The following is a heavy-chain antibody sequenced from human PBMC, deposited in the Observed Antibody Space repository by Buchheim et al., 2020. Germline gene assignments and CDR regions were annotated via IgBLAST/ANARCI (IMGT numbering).Heavy chain of an antibody. D-gene: IGHD3-22*01. CDR1: GGSISSSNW. V-gene: IGHV4-4*02. J-gene: IGHJ4*02. Sequence: QVQLQESGPGLVKPSGTLSLTCAVSGGSISSSNWWSWVCQPPGKGLEWIGEIYHSGSTNYNPSLKSRVTISVDKSKNQFSLKLRSVTAADTAVDYCARVRQNLYYYDSSGYYYFDYWGQGTL. CDR2: IYHSGST. CDR3: ARVRQNLYYYDSSGYYYFDY.